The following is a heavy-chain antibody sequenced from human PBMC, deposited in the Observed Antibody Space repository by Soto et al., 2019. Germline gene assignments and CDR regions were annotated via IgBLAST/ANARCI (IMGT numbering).Heavy chain of an antibody. Sequence: SETLSLTCIVSGGSISSSSYSWAWIRQPPGKGLEWIGTTYYGVNTYYNPSLESRVTISVDTSKNQFSLELSSVTAADTAVYSCARHPGYCSGSNCYGYYTIEVWGQGTTVTVSS. V-gene: IGHV4-39*01. J-gene: IGHJ6*02. CDR2: TYYGVNT. D-gene: IGHD2-2*01. CDR3: ARHPGYCSGSNCYGYYTIEV. CDR1: GGSISSSSYS.